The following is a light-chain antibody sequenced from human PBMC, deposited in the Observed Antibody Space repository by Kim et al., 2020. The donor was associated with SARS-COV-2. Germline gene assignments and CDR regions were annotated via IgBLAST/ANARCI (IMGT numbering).Light chain of an antibody. CDR2: GNN. V-gene: IGLV1-44*01. CDR3: TAWDDSLSAWV. CDR1: YPNIASNP. J-gene: IGLJ3*02. Sequence: GQRVPISCSGSYPNIASNPVNGDRQVPGTAPKLLVYGNNQRPSGVPDRFSDSKSGASASLAISGLQSEDEADYYCTAWDDSLSAWVFGGGTQLTVL.